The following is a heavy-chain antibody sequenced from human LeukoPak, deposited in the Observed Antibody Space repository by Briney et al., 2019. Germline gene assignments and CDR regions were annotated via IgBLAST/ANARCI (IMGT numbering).Heavy chain of an antibody. D-gene: IGHD5-18*01. J-gene: IGHJ6*02. Sequence: SETLSLTCTVSGGSISSYYWSWIRQPPGKGLEWIGYIYYSGSTYYNPSLKSRVTISVDTSKNQFSLKLSSVTAADTAVYYCARTSYSYGLLPHYGMDVWGQGTTVTVSS. V-gene: IGHV4-59*04. CDR3: ARTSYSYGLLPHYGMDV. CDR2: IYYSGST. CDR1: GGSISSYY.